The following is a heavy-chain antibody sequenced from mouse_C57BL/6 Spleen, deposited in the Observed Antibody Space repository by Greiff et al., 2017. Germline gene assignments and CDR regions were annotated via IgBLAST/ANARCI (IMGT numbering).Heavy chain of an antibody. J-gene: IGHJ4*01. CDR3: ARSDGYYVDYYAMDY. V-gene: IGHV1-18*01. CDR2: INPNNGGT. Sequence: VQLQQSGPELVKPGASVKIPCKASGYTFTDYNMDWVKQSHGKSLEWIGDINPNNGGTIYNQKFKGKATLTVDKSSSTAYMELRNLTPEDTAVYYCARSDGYYVDYYAMDYWGQGTSVTVSS. CDR1: GYTFTDYN. D-gene: IGHD2-3*01.